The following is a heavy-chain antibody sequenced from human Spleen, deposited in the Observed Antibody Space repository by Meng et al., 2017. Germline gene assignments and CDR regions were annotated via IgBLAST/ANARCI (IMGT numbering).Heavy chain of an antibody. CDR3: ATRDIAVVGVAFDY. J-gene: IGHJ4*02. CDR1: GGSISSSNW. Sequence: QLQLQESGSGLVKPSQTLSLTCAVSGGSISSSNWWSWVRQPPGKGLEWIGEIYHSGSTNYNPSLKSRVTISVDKSKNQFSLKLSSVTAADTAVYYCATRDIAVVGVAFDYWGQGTLVTVSS. CDR2: IYHSGST. V-gene: IGHV4-4*02. D-gene: IGHD6-19*01.